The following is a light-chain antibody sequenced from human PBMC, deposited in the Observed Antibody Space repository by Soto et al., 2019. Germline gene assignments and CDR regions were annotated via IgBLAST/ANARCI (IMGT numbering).Light chain of an antibody. CDR1: SSDVGGYNY. CDR3: ASDTIRSTLV. V-gene: IGLV2-14*03. Sequence: QSALTQPASVSGSPGQTITISCTGTSSDVGGYNYVYWYQQHPGKAPKLMIYDVSNRPSGLSKRFSGSKSGNTASLTISGLHAEDEADYCCASDTIRSTLVFGTGTKLTVL. CDR2: DVS. J-gene: IGLJ1*01.